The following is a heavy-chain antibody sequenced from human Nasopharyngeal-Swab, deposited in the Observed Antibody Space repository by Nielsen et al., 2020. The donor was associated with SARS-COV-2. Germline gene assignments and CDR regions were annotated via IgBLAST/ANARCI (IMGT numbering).Heavy chain of an antibody. D-gene: IGHD1/OR15-1a*01. Sequence: GESLKISCAASGFTFSGYGMSWVRQAPGKGLEWVSGISDGGRSTYYADSVKGRFTVSRDNSKHILYLQMNSLRVEDTGLYYCAKGNNRNSFDFWGQGTLVTVSP. CDR1: GFTFSGYG. CDR3: AKGNNRNSFDF. CDR2: ISDGGRST. V-gene: IGHV3-23*01. J-gene: IGHJ4*02.